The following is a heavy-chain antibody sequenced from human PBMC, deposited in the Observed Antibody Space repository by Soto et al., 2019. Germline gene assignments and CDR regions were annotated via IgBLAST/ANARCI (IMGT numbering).Heavy chain of an antibody. Sequence: QVQLVQSGAEVKKPGASVKVSCKASGYTFTSYDINWVRQATGQGLEWMGWMNPNSGNTGYAQKFQGRVTMTRNTSISTAYMELSSLTSEDTAVYYCAKGYCSSTSCYFDFFSMDVWGKGTTVTVSS. D-gene: IGHD2-2*01. J-gene: IGHJ6*03. CDR3: AKGYCSSTSCYFDFFSMDV. V-gene: IGHV1-8*01. CDR1: GYTFTSYD. CDR2: MNPNSGNT.